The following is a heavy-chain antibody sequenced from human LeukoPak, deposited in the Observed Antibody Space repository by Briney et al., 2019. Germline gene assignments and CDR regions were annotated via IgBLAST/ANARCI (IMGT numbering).Heavy chain of an antibody. CDR2: IYPGDSDT. CDR3: ARPLDSTGYYLDAFDI. J-gene: IGHJ3*02. CDR1: GYSFTSYW. Sequence: GESLQISCQGSGYSFTSYWIGWVRQMPGKGLEWMGIIYPGDSDTRYSPSFQGQVTISADKSITTAYLQWSSLKASDTAMYYCARPLDSTGYYLDAFDIWGQGTMVTVSS. V-gene: IGHV5-51*01. D-gene: IGHD3-22*01.